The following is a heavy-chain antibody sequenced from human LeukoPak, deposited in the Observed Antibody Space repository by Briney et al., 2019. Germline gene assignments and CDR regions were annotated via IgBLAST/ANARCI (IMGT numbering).Heavy chain of an antibody. J-gene: IGHJ4*02. CDR1: GFTFSSYW. V-gene: IGHV3-7*01. CDR3: ARGRLHSSSSNYFDY. Sequence: PGGSLRLSCAASGFTFSSYWMSWVRQAPGKGLEWVAHIKEDGSEKYCVDSVKGRFTISRDNAKNSLYLQMNSLRAEDTAVYYCARGRLHSSSSNYFDYWGQGTLVTVSS. D-gene: IGHD6-6*01. CDR2: IKEDGSEK.